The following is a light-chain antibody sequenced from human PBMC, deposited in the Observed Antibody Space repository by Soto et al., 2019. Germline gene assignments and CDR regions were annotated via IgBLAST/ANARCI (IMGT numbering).Light chain of an antibody. CDR3: QQYYSTLPT. CDR1: QSVLYSSNNKNY. J-gene: IGKJ1*01. V-gene: IGKV4-1*01. Sequence: DIVMTQSPDSLAVSLGERATINCKSSQSVLYSSNNKNYLAWYQQKPGQPPKLLIYRASTRESGVPDRFSGSGSGTDFTLTISSLQAGDVAVYYCQQYYSTLPTFGQGTKVEIK. CDR2: RAS.